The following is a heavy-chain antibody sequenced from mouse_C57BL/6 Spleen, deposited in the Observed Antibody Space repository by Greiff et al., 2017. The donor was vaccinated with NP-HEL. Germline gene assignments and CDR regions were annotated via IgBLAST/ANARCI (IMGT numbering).Heavy chain of an antibody. V-gene: IGHV1-50*01. CDR1: GYTFTSYW. J-gene: IGHJ4*01. CDR2: IDPSDSYT. Sequence: VQLQQPGAELVKPGASVKLSCKASGYTFTSYWMQWVKQRPGQGLEWIGEIDPSDSYTNYNQKFKGKATVTVDTSSSTAYMQLSSLTSVDSAVYDGASRYDGDYEGLYAMDYWGQGTSVTVSS. D-gene: IGHD2-3*01. CDR3: ASRYDGDYEGLYAMDY.